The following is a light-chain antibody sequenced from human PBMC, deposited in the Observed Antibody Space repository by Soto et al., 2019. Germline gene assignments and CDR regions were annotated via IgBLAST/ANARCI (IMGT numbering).Light chain of an antibody. CDR1: QSVSSSY. CDR2: GAS. CDR3: QQYNNWPPIT. J-gene: IGKJ5*01. Sequence: EIVLTQSPGTLSLSPWERATLSCRASQSVSSSYLAWYQQKPGQAPRLLIYGASSRATGIPDRFSGSGSGTDFTLTISSLQSEDFAVYYCQQYNNWPPITFGQGTRLEIK. V-gene: IGKV3-20*01.